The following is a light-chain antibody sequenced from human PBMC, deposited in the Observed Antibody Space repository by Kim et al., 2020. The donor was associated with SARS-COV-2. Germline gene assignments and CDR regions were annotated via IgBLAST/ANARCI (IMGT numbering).Light chain of an antibody. CDR3: GTWDSSLSAGVV. V-gene: IGLV1-51*01. Sequence: HKVTTSCSGSSSNIVNNYVSWYQQLPGTAPILLIYDNNKRPSGIPDRFSGSKSGTSATLGITGLQTGDEADYYCGTWDSSLSAGVVFGGGTQLTVL. J-gene: IGLJ2*01. CDR2: DNN. CDR1: SSNIVNNY.